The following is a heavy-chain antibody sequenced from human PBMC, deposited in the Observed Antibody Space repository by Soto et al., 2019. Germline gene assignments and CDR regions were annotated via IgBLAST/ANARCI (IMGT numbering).Heavy chain of an antibody. CDR2: IKSKTDGGTT. CDR1: GFTFSNAW. D-gene: IGHD3-10*01. J-gene: IGHJ4*02. V-gene: IGHV3-15*01. Sequence: EVQLVESGGGLVKPGGSLRLSCAASGFTFSNAWMSWVRQAPGKGLEWVGRIKSKTDGGTTDYAAPVKGRFTISRDDSKNTLYLQMNSLKTEDTAVYYCTTLDARFGELYVSRVGYWGQGTLVTVSS. CDR3: TTLDARFGELYVSRVGY.